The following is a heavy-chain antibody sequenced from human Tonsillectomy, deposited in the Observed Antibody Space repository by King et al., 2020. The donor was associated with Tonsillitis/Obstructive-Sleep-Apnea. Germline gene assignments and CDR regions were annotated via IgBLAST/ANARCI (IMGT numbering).Heavy chain of an antibody. D-gene: IGHD3-3*01. CDR3: AGEYYDFWSGLGAFDI. J-gene: IGHJ3*02. CDR1: GFTFSSYW. V-gene: IGHV3-7*04. Sequence: VQLVQSGGGLVQPGGSLRLSCAASGFTFSSYWMSWVRQAPGKGLEWVANIKQDGSEKYYVDSVKGRFTISRDNAKNSLYLQMNSLRAEDTAVYYCAGEYYDFWSGLGAFDIWGQGTMVTVSS. CDR2: IKQDGSEK.